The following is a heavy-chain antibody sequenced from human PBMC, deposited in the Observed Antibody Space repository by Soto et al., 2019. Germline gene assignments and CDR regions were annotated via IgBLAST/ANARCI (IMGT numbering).Heavy chain of an antibody. CDR1: VGSVSSGTYY. D-gene: IGHD3-3*01. CDR2: IHYSGST. J-gene: IGHJ6*02. CDR3: ARDYRVSETFGVVINYAMDV. V-gene: IGHV4-61*01. Sequence: SETVSLTCTVTVGSVSSGTYYWSWIRQPPGRGLEWIGYIHYSGSTTYNPSLKSRVTISVDTSKNQFSLKLSSVTAADTAVYYCARDYRVSETFGVVINYAMDVWGQGTTVTVSS.